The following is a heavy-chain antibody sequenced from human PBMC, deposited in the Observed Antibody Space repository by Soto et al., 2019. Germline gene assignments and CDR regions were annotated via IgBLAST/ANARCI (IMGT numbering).Heavy chain of an antibody. V-gene: IGHV3-48*03. J-gene: IGHJ5*02. Sequence: GGSLRLSCAASGFTFSSYEMNWVRQAPGKGLEWVSYISSSGSTIYYADSVKGRFTISRDNAKNSLYLQMNSLRAEDTAVYYCASCGSYRYNWFYPWGQGTLVTVSS. CDR2: ISSSGSTI. D-gene: IGHD1-26*01. CDR3: ASCGSYRYNWFYP. CDR1: GFTFSSYE.